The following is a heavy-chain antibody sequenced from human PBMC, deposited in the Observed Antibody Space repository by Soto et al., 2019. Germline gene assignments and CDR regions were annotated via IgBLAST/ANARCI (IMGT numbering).Heavy chain of an antibody. CDR1: GGSISSYY. Sequence: QVQLQESGPGLVKPSETLSLTCTVSGGSISSYYWSWIRQPPGKGLEWIGYIYYSGSTNYNPSLKSRVTISVDTSKNQFSLKLSSVIAADTAVYYCARCEQWLGFDYWGQGTLVTVSS. J-gene: IGHJ4*02. D-gene: IGHD6-19*01. CDR3: ARCEQWLGFDY. CDR2: IYYSGST. V-gene: IGHV4-59*01.